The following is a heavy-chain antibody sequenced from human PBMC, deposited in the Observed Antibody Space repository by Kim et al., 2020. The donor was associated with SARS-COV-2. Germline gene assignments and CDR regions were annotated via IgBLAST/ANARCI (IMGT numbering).Heavy chain of an antibody. CDR1: GFTFSSYA. Sequence: GGSLRLSCAASGFTFSSYAMSWVRQAPGKGLEWVSAISGSGGSTYYADSVKGRFTISRDNSKNTLYLQMNSLRAEDTAVYYCAKPRGGVAAAPYDGMDVWVQGTMVTV. CDR3: AKPRGGVAAAPYDGMDV. CDR2: ISGSGGST. D-gene: IGHD6-13*01. V-gene: IGHV3-23*01. J-gene: IGHJ6*02.